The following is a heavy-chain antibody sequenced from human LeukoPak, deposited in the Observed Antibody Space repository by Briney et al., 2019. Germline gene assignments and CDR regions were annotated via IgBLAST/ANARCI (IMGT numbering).Heavy chain of an antibody. D-gene: IGHD2-2*01. Sequence: SQTLSLTCTVSGGSISSGGYYWSWIRQHPGKGLEWIGYIYYSGSTYYNPSLKSRVTISVDTSKNQFSLKLSSVTAADTAVYYCAREVIVVVPAASRWFDPWGQGTLVTVSP. CDR2: IYYSGST. CDR1: GGSISSGGYY. V-gene: IGHV4-31*03. J-gene: IGHJ5*02. CDR3: AREVIVVVPAASRWFDP.